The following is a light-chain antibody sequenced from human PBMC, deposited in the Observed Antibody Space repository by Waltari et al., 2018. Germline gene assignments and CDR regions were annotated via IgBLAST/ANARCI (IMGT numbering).Light chain of an antibody. CDR1: HGISNY. CDR2: AAS. CDR3: QKYNSAPNT. V-gene: IGKV1-27*01. J-gene: IGKJ1*01. Sequence: DIQMTQSPSSLSASVGDRVTITCRASHGISNYLAWYQQKPGKVPKLLIYAASSLQSGVPSRFSGSGSGTDFTLTISSLQPEDVATYYCQKYNSAPNTFGQGTKVEIK.